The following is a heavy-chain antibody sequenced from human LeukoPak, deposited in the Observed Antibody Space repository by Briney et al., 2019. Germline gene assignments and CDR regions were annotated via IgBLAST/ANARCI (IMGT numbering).Heavy chain of an antibody. V-gene: IGHV4-39*01. Sequence: PSETLSLTCTVSGGSISSSSYYWGWIRQPPGKGLEWIGSIYYSGSTYYNPSLKSRVTISVDTSKNQLSLKLSSVTAADTAVYYCARRAGYSSSWYSFDYWGQGTLVTVSS. CDR2: IYYSGST. D-gene: IGHD6-13*01. J-gene: IGHJ4*02. CDR3: ARRAGYSSSWYSFDY. CDR1: GGSISSSSYY.